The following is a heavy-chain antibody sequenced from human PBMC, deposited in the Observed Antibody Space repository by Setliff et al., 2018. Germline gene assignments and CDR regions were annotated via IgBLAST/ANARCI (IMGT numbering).Heavy chain of an antibody. CDR1: GYTFTSYA. CDR2: VNTNTGNP. D-gene: IGHD6-6*01. V-gene: IGHV7-4-1*02. Sequence: ASVKVSCKASGYTFTSYAMNWVRQAPGQGLEWMGWVNTNTGNPTYAQGFTGRFVFSLDTSVSTAYLQISSLKAEDTAVYYCARPYSSSARWYFDLWGRGTLVTVSS. CDR3: ARPYSSSARWYFDL. J-gene: IGHJ2*01.